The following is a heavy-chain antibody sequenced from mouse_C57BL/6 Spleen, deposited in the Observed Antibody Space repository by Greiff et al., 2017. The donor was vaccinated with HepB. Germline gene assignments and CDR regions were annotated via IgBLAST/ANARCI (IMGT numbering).Heavy chain of an antibody. CDR1: GYTFTSYT. CDR3: ARVTNGDEGCAMDY. J-gene: IGHJ4*01. V-gene: IGHV1-4*01. CDR2: INPSSGYT. Sequence: VQLQQSGAELARPGASVKMSCKASGYTFTSYTMHWVKQRPGQGLEWIGYINPSSGYTKYNQKFKVKATLTADKSSSTAYMQLSSLTSEDSAVYDCARVTNGDEGCAMDYWGQGTTVTVSS. D-gene: IGHD4-1*01.